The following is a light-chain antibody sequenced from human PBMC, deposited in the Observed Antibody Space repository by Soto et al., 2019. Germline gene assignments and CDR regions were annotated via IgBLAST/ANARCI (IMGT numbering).Light chain of an antibody. CDR3: QYYNNYCWT. Sequence: DIRLTQSPSTLPASVGDRVTITCRASQSISSWLAWYQQKPGKAPKVLIYKTSNLESGVPSRFSGSGSGTAFTLPISSVQPDDFATYYCQYYNNYCWTFGQGTKVEIK. CDR2: KTS. V-gene: IGKV1-5*03. J-gene: IGKJ1*01. CDR1: QSISSW.